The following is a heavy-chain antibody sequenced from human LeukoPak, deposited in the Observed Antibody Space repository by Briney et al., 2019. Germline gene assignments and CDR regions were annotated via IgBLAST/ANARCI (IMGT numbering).Heavy chain of an antibody. CDR3: ARVPSSGYYHGWFDP. CDR2: IYHSGSP. Sequence: SETLSLTCTVSGYSISSGYYWGWIRQPPGKGLEWIGSIYHSGSPYYNPSLKSRVTISVDTSKNQFSLKLNSVTAADTAVYYRARVPSSGYYHGWFDPWGQGTLVTVSS. CDR1: GYSISSGYY. V-gene: IGHV4-38-2*02. D-gene: IGHD3-22*01. J-gene: IGHJ5*02.